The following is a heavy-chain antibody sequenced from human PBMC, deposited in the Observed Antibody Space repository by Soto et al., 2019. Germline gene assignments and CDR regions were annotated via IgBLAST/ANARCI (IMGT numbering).Heavy chain of an antibody. CDR2: IYYSGST. CDR3: ASYYGDYGFDY. CDR1: GGTIRSSD. Sequence: PSGTLYLTCTLSGGTIRSSDGAWVRQPPGKGLEWIGYIYYSGSTNYNPSLKSRVTISVDTSKNQFSLKLSSVTAADTAVYYCASYYGDYGFDYWGQGTLVTVSS. J-gene: IGHJ4*02. V-gene: IGHV4-59*08. D-gene: IGHD4-17*01.